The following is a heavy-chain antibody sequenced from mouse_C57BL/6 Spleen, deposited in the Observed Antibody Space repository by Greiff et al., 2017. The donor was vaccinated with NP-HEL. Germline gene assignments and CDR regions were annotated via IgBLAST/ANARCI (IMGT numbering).Heavy chain of an antibody. Sequence: VKLQQPGAELVMPGASVKLSCKASGYTFTSYWMHWVKQRPGQGLEWIGEIDPSDSYTNYNQKFKGKSTLTVDKSSSTAYMQLSSLTSEDSAVYYCARRAGLAFDYWGQGTTLTVSS. CDR3: ARRAGLAFDY. CDR1: GYTFTSYW. V-gene: IGHV1-69*01. D-gene: IGHD2-4*01. CDR2: IDPSDSYT. J-gene: IGHJ2*01.